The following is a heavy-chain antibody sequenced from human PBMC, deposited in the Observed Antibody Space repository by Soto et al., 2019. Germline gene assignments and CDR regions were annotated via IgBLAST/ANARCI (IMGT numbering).Heavy chain of an antibody. J-gene: IGHJ5*02. V-gene: IGHV4-39*01. Sequence: QLHLRESGPGLVKPSETLSLTCTVSGGSITSSSYYWGWIRQPPGKGLEWIGSIYYSGSTYYNPSPKSRVTISVDTSNNQFSLKLSSVTAADTAVYYCATQEVGGSYVYTFDPWGQGTLVTVSS. D-gene: IGHD1-26*01. CDR2: IYYSGST. CDR1: GGSITSSSYY. CDR3: ATQEVGGSYVYTFDP.